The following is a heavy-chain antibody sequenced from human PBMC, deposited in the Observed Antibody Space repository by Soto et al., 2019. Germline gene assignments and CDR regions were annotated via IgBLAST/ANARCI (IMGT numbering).Heavy chain of an antibody. D-gene: IGHD6-13*01. CDR1: GGSISSSSYY. J-gene: IGHJ5*02. V-gene: IGHV4-39*01. CDR3: ARHKKQQLVQYWFDP. CDR2: IYYSGST. Sequence: SETLSLTCTVSGGSISSSSYYWGWIRQPPGKGLEWIGSIYYSGSTYYNPSLKSRVTISVDTSKNQFSLKLSSVTAADTAVYYCARHKKQQLVQYWFDPWGQGTLVTVSS.